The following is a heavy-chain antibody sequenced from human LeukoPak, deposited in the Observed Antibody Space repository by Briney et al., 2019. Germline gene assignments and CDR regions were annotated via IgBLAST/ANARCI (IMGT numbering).Heavy chain of an antibody. Sequence: QPGGSLRLSCAASGFTFSSYGMQWVRQAPGKGLEWVAVISYEGSTSYYADSVKGRFTISRDNSKNTLYLQMNGLRAEDTAVYYCAKEGFGNYYSAYFDYWGQGTLVTVSS. CDR1: GFTFSSYG. CDR3: AKEGFGNYYSAYFDY. CDR2: ISYEGSTS. J-gene: IGHJ4*02. V-gene: IGHV3-30*18. D-gene: IGHD1-26*01.